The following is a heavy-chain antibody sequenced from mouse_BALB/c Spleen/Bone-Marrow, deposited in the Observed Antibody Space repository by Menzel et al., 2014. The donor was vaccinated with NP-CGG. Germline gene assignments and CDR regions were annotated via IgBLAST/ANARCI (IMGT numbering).Heavy chain of an antibody. CDR3: VRHRYDGYYFDY. CDR2: ISNGGDNT. Sequence: EVQLVESGGGLVQPGGSLKLSCAASGFTFSSYIMSWVRQTPEKRLEWVAYISNGGDNTYYPETVKGRFIISRDNAKNTLCLQMSSLKSEDTAMYYCVRHRYDGYYFDYWGQGTTLTVSS. D-gene: IGHD2-14*01. CDR1: GFTFSSYI. V-gene: IGHV5-12-2*01. J-gene: IGHJ2*01.